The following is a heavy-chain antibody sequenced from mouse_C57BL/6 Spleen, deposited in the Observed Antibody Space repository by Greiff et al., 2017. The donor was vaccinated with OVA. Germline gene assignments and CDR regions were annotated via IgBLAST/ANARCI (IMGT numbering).Heavy chain of an antibody. CDR3: ARDGDDYGFDY. CDR2: INYDGSST. D-gene: IGHD2-4*01. CDR1: GFTFSDYY. J-gene: IGHJ2*01. Sequence: EVQVVESEGGLVQPGSSMKLSCTASGFTFSDYYMAWVRQVPEKGLEWVANINYDGSSTYYLDSLKSRFIISRDNAKNILYLQMSSLKSEDTATYYCARDGDDYGFDYWGQGTTLTVSS. V-gene: IGHV5-16*01.